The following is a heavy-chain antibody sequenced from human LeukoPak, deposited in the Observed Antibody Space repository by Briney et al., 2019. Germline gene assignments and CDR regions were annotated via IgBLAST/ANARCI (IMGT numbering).Heavy chain of an antibody. V-gene: IGHV4-34*01. CDR3: ARANYDFWSGYYSPLDY. J-gene: IGHJ4*02. Sequence: SSESLSLSCAASGVTVSGYYMSWIRQPPGKGLEWVAVIYSGGSTYYTASVKSRFTISVDTSKNQFSLKLNTVTAADTAVYYCARANYDFWSGYYSPLDYWGQGTLVTVSS. CDR2: IYSGGST. CDR1: GVTVSGYY. D-gene: IGHD3-3*01.